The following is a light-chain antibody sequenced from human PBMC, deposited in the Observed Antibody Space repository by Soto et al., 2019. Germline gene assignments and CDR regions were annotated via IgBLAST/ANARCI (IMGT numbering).Light chain of an antibody. CDR2: DVS. J-gene: IGLJ2*01. Sequence: QSALTQPASVSGSPGQSITIPCTGTISDIGSYNYVSWYQQYPGKAPKLMVYDVSNRPSGVSNRFSGSKSGNTASLTISGLQAEDEADYYCSSFTTSSTLFGGGTKLTVL. CDR1: ISDIGSYNY. CDR3: SSFTTSSTL. V-gene: IGLV2-14*01.